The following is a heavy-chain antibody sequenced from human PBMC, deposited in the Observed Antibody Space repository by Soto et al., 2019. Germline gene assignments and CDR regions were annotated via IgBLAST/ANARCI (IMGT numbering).Heavy chain of an antibody. CDR1: GFPFSSYV. CDR3: AKDSNKYSSSLRGRYFDY. D-gene: IGHD4-4*01. J-gene: IGHJ4*02. V-gene: IGHV3-23*01. Sequence: EVQLLESGGGLVQRGGSLSLSCAASGFPFSSYVMSWVRQAPGKGLEWVSGISGGGSNTFYADSVKGRFTISRDNSKNTLLLQMNSLGAEDTAVYYCAKDSNKYSSSLRGRYFDYWGQGIGVTVSS. CDR2: ISGGGSNT.